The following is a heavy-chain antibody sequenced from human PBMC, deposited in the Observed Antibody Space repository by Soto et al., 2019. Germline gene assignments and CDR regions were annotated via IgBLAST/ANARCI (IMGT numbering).Heavy chain of an antibody. CDR1: GYTFTSYA. CDR2: INAGNGNT. D-gene: IGHD2-21*02. J-gene: IGHJ6*02. CDR3: ARDKSTYCGGDCLTDYYYGMDV. Sequence: ASVKVSCKASGYTFTSYAMHWVRKAPGQRLEWMGWINAGNGNTKYSQKFQGRVTITRDTSASTAYMELSSLRSEDTAVYYCARDKSTYCGGDCLTDYYYGMDVWGQGTTVTVSS. V-gene: IGHV1-3*01.